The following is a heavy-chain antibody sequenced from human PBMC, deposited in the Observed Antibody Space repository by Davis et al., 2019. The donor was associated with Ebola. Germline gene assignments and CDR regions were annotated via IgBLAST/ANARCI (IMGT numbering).Heavy chain of an antibody. CDR2: IYYSGST. D-gene: IGHD4-11*01. V-gene: IGHV4-59*01. CDR1: GGSISSYY. Sequence: GSLRLSCTVSGGSISSYYWSWIRQPPGKGLEWIGYIYYSGSTNYNPSLKSRVTISVDTSKNQFSLKLSSVTAADTAVYYCARDRMTTVTSGYYYYGMDVWGKGTTVTVSS. CDR3: ARDRMTTVTSGYYYYGMDV. J-gene: IGHJ6*04.